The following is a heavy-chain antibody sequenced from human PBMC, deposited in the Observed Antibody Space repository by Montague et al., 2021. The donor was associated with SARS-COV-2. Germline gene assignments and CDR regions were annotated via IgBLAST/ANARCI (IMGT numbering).Heavy chain of an antibody. J-gene: IGHJ4*02. CDR1: GASISSRSYY. CDR2: KYYSGST. Sequence: SETLSLTCTVSGASISSRSYYWGWIRQPPGKGLEWIGFKYYSGSTYYNPTLKSRVTISVDTSKNQLSLKLSSMTAADTAVYYCATLPSSFTIFGVVQGYYFDDWGQGTLVTVSS. CDR3: ATLPSSFTIFGVVQGYYFDD. V-gene: IGHV4-39*01. D-gene: IGHD3-3*01.